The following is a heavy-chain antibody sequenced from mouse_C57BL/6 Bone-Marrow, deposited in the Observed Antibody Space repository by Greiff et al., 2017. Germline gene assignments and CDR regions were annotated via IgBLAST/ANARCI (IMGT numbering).Heavy chain of an antibody. CDR2: ISYDGSN. CDR3: ARDQPIYDGYRAWFAY. D-gene: IGHD2-3*01. Sequence: VQLKESGPGLVKPSQSLSLTCSVTGYSITSGYYWNWIRQFPGNKLEWMGYISYDGSNNYNPSLKNRISITRDTSKNQFFLKLNSVTTEDTATYYCARDQPIYDGYRAWFAYWGQGTLVTVSA. CDR1: GYSITSGYY. V-gene: IGHV3-6*01. J-gene: IGHJ3*01.